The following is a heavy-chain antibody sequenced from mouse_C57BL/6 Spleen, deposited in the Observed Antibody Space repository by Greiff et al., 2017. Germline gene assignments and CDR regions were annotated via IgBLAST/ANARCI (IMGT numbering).Heavy chain of an antibody. D-gene: IGHD1-1*01. CDR3: ARDYEWYFDV. CDR2: INYDGSST. J-gene: IGHJ1*03. V-gene: IGHV5-16*01. CDR1: GFTFSDYY. Sequence: VESEGGLVQPGSSMKLSCTASGFTFSDYYMAWVRQVPEKGLEWVANINYDGSSTYYLDSLKSRFIISRDNAKNILYLQMSSLKSEDTATYYCARDYEWYFDVWGTGTTVTVSS.